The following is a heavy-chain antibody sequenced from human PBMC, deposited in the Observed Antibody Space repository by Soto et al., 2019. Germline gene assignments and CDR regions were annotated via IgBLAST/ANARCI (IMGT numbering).Heavy chain of an antibody. J-gene: IGHJ4*02. Sequence: GGSLRLSCAASGFTFSSYWMSWVRQAPGKGLEWVANIKQDGSEKYYVDSVKGRFTISRDNAKNSLYLQMNSLRAEDTAVYYSARDRRAVAGPRHYFDYWGQGTLVTVSS. D-gene: IGHD6-19*01. CDR3: ARDRRAVAGPRHYFDY. CDR2: IKQDGSEK. CDR1: GFTFSSYW. V-gene: IGHV3-7*05.